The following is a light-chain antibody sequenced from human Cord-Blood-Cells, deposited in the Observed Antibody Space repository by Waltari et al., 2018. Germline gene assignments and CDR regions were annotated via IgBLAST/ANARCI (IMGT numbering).Light chain of an antibody. Sequence: DIQMTQSLSSLSASVGDRVTITCRASQSISSYLNWYQQKPGKAPKLLIYAASSLQSGVPSRFSGSGSGTDFTLTISSLQPEDFATYYCQQSYSNPQTFGQGTKVEIK. CDR2: AAS. CDR1: QSISSY. V-gene: IGKV1-39*01. CDR3: QQSYSNPQT. J-gene: IGKJ1*01.